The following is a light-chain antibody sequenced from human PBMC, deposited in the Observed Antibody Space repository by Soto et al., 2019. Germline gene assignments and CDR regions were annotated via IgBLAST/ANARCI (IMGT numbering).Light chain of an antibody. Sequence: QSAPTQPASVSGSPGQSITISCTGSSSDVGAYKFVSWYQQIPGKAPKLMIYDVSYRPSGVSNRFSGSKSGNTASLTISGLQTEDEADYYCNSYTTSDTWVFGVGTKLTVL. J-gene: IGLJ3*02. V-gene: IGLV2-14*01. CDR3: NSYTTSDTWV. CDR2: DVS. CDR1: SSDVGAYKF.